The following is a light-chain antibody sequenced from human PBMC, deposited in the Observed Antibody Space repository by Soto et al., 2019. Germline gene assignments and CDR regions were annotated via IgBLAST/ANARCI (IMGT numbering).Light chain of an antibody. J-gene: IGLJ2*01. Sequence: QSALTQPASVSGSPGQSITISCTGANSDIGSYNYVSWYQQHPGKAPKLLIYDVTKWPSGVSNRFSGSKSGNTASLTISGPQAEDEADYYCSSYTSASTLVFGGGTKLTVL. CDR2: DVT. CDR1: NSDIGSYNY. CDR3: SSYTSASTLV. V-gene: IGLV2-14*01.